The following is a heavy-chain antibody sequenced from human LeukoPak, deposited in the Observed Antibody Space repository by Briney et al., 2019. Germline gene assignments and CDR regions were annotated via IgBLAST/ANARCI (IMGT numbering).Heavy chain of an antibody. CDR2: TYYRSKWYN. V-gene: IGHV6-1*01. CDR3: AREPTYGSGSYYNEGFDY. CDR1: GDSVSSNSAA. J-gene: IGHJ4*02. D-gene: IGHD3-10*01. Sequence: SQTLSLTCAISGDSVSSNSAAWNWIRQSPSRGLEWLGRTYYRSKWYNDYAVSVKSRITINPDTSKNQFSLQLNSVTPEDTAVYYCAREPTYGSGSYYNEGFDYWGQGNLVTVSS.